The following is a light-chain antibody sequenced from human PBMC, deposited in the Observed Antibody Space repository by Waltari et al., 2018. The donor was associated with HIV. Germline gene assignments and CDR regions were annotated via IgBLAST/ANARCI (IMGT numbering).Light chain of an antibody. J-gene: IGLJ3*02. Sequence: QSVLTQPPSASGTPGQRVTISCSGSSSNIGSSYVYWYQQLPGTAPDLLMYRNNQRPSGAPDRFSGSKSGTSASLAISVLRSEDEADYYCATWDDSLSGLWVFGGGTKLTVL. CDR3: ATWDDSLSGLWV. V-gene: IGLV1-47*01. CDR2: RNN. CDR1: SSNIGSSY.